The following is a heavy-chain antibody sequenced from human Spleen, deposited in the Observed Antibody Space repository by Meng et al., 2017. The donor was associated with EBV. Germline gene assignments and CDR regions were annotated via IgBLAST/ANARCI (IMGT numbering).Heavy chain of an antibody. D-gene: IGHD6-6*01. V-gene: IGHV4-4*02. Sequence: QGRLLERGQGLLKLAGTLYRTDEACGGCSSSGTWVELCRQPQGKGLEWIGEIYQTESTNYNPSLKSRVSMSVDKSKNSFSLRLSSVTAADTAVYYCAREGEDSSSQYFDYWGQGTLVTVSS. J-gene: IGHJ4*02. CDR2: IYQTEST. CDR3: AREGEDSSSQYFDY. CDR1: GGCSSSGTW.